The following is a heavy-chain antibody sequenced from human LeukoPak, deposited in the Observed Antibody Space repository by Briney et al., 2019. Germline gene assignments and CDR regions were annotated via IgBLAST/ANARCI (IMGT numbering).Heavy chain of an antibody. CDR1: GYTFIGYY. J-gene: IGHJ5*02. D-gene: IGHD2-2*01. V-gene: IGHV1-69*13. CDR2: IIPIFGTA. CDR3: ARGWGGYCSSTSCYAMIDP. Sequence: SVKVSCKASGYTFIGYYMHWVRQAPGQGLEWMGGIIPIFGTANYAQKFQGRVTITADESTSTAYMELSSLRSEDTAVYYCARGWGGYCSSTSCYAMIDPWGQGTLVTVSS.